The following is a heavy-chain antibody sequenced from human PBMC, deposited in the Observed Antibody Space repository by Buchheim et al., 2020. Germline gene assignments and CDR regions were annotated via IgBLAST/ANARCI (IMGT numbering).Heavy chain of an antibody. CDR2: ISYDGSNK. CDR1: GFTFSSYG. V-gene: IGHV3-30*18. Sequence: QVQLVESGGGVVQPGRSLRLSCAASGFTFSSYGMHWVRQAPGKGLEWVAVISYDGSNKYYADSVKGRFTISRDNSKNTLYLQMNSLRAEDTAVYYCAKDNFVGAGGNGVYFNYGMDVWGQGTT. J-gene: IGHJ6*02. D-gene: IGHD2-8*01. CDR3: AKDNFVGAGGNGVYFNYGMDV.